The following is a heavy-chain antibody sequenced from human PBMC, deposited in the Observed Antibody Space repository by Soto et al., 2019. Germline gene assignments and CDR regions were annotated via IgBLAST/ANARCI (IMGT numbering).Heavy chain of an antibody. CDR3: ARHPGVVWNYVDY. V-gene: IGHV5-10-1*01. CDR1: GHSFTSYW. D-gene: IGHD2-15*01. Sequence: GESLKISCKGSGHSFTSYWISWVRQMPGKGLEWMGRIDPSDSYTNYSPSFQGHVTISADKSISTAYLQWSSLKASDTAMYYCARHPGVVWNYVDYWGQGTLVTVSS. CDR2: IDPSDSYT. J-gene: IGHJ4*02.